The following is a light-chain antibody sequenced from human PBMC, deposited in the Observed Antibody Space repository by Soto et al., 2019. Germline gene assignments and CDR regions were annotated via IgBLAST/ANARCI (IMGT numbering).Light chain of an antibody. Sequence: QSVLTQPASVSGSPGQSITVSCTGTNTDVGGYNYVSWYQHRPGKAPRLMIYEVRNRLSGVSNRFSGSKSGNTASLTISGLQSEDEEDYYCTSYTPTGALVFGSGTRSPS. V-gene: IGLV2-14*01. CDR3: TSYTPTGALV. CDR2: EVR. CDR1: NTDVGGYNY. J-gene: IGLJ6*01.